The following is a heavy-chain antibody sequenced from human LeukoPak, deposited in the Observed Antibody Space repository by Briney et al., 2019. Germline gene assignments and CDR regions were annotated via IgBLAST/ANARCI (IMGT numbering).Heavy chain of an antibody. D-gene: IGHD3-10*01. Sequence: SETLSLTCTVSGGSISSHYWSWLRQPPGKGLEWIGYIYYSGSTNYNPSLKSRVTISVDTSKNQFSLKLSSVTAADTAVYYCASQVLLWFGVDNWGQGTLVTVSS. V-gene: IGHV4-59*11. J-gene: IGHJ4*02. CDR1: GGSISSHY. CDR2: IYYSGST. CDR3: ASQVLLWFGVDN.